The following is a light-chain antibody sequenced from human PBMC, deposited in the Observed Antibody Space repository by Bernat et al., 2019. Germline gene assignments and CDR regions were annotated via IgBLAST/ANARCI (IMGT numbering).Light chain of an antibody. CDR3: QAGDSSAGW. CDR2: RDN. V-gene: IGLV3-1*01. CDR1: RLGTKF. J-gene: IGLJ2*01. Sequence: SSELTQPPSVSVSPGQIASITCSGERLGTKFTCWYQQKPGQSPVVVIYRDNMRPSGVSERFSGSHAGNTATLSITGHQPMSEADYYCQAGDSSAGWVGGGTKRTGL.